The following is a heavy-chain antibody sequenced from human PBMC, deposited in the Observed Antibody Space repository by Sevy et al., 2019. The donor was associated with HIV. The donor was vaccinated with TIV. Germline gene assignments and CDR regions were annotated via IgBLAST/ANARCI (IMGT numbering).Heavy chain of an antibody. Sequence: SETLSLTCTISGDTIVSSGHYWGWIRQTPGKGLEWIGSVYYNGHTYYNPLLKSRLTISIDTSKNQFSLNLNSVTAADTGIYFCAREAGGYDYDYGMDVWGQGTTVTVSS. CDR1: GDTIVSSGHY. CDR2: VYYNGHT. J-gene: IGHJ6*02. D-gene: IGHD6-13*01. V-gene: IGHV4-39*01. CDR3: AREAGGYDYDYGMDV.